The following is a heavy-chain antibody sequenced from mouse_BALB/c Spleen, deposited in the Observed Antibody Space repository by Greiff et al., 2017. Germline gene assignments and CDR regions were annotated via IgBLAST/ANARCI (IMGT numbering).Heavy chain of an antibody. CDR2: ISYSGST. CDR3: ARRRGYDEYYCDY. CDR1: GYSITSDYA. D-gene: IGHD2-2*01. Sequence: VQLQQSGPGLVKPSQSLSLTCTVTGYSITSDYAWNWIRQFPGNKLEWMGYISYSGSTSYNPSLKSRISITRDTSKNQFFLQLNSVTTEDTATYYCARRRGYDEYYCDYWGQGTTLTVSS. J-gene: IGHJ2*01. V-gene: IGHV3-2*02.